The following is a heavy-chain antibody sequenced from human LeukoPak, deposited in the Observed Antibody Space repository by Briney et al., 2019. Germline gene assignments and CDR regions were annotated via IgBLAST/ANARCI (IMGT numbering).Heavy chain of an antibody. CDR3: ASRAVPAASFGYYYYMDV. V-gene: IGHV3-7*01. CDR2: IKQDGSEK. Sequence: PGGSRRLSCAASGFTFSSYWMSWVRQAPGKGREWVANIKQDGSEKYYVDSVKGRFTISRDNAKNSLYLQMNSLRAEDTAVYYCASRAVPAASFGYYYYMDVWGKGTTVTVSS. CDR1: GFTFSSYW. J-gene: IGHJ6*03. D-gene: IGHD2-2*01.